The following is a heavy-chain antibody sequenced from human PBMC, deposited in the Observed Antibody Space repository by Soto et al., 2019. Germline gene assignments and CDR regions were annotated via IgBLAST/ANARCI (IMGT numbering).Heavy chain of an antibody. CDR1: GFTFDYYW. CDR2: INTDGSRT. V-gene: IGHV3-74*01. CDR3: ARVATGSYNWFDP. D-gene: IGHD1-26*01. Sequence: PGGSLRLSCAASGFTFDYYWMHWVRQAPGKGLVWVSRINTDGSRTNYADSVKGRFTISRDNAKNTLYLQMNSLGAEDTAVYYCARVATGSYNWFDPWGQGTQVTAPQ. J-gene: IGHJ5*02.